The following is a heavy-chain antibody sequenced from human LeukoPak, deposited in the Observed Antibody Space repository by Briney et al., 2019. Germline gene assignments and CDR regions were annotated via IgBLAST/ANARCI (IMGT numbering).Heavy chain of an antibody. J-gene: IGHJ1*01. CDR2: ISGSGGST. CDR1: GFTFSSYA. Sequence: GGSLRLSCAASGFTFSSYAMSWVRQAPGKGLEWVSAISGSGGSTYYADSVKGRFTISRDNSKNTLYLQMNSLRAEDTAVYYCAKDGSGSCYVEYFQHWGQGTLVTVSS. CDR3: AKDGSGSCYVEYFQH. D-gene: IGHD1-26*01. V-gene: IGHV3-23*01.